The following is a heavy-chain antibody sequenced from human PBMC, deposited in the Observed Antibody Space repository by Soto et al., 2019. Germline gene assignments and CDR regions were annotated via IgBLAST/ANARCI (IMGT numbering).Heavy chain of an antibody. CDR3: ARDWGRSGTVAFDY. J-gene: IGHJ4*02. D-gene: IGHD6-19*01. CDR1: GYTFTGYY. V-gene: IGHV1-2*04. Sequence: ASVKVSCKASGYTFTGYYMHWVRQAPGQGLEWMGWINPNSGGTNYAQKFQGWVTTTRDTSISTAYMELSRLRSDDTAVYYCARDWGRSGTVAFDYWGQGTLVTVSS. CDR2: INPNSGGT.